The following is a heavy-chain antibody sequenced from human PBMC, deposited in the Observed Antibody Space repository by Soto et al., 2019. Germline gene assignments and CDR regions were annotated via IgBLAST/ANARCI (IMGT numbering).Heavy chain of an antibody. V-gene: IGHV4-31*03. CDR2: IYYSGST. D-gene: IGHD4-4*01. J-gene: IGHJ4*02. Sequence: SETLSLTCTVSGGSISSGRYYWSWIRQHPGKGLEWIGYIYYSGSTYYNPSLKSRVTISVDTSKNQFSLKLSSVTAADTAVYYCARDSTVTSFDYWGQGTLVTSP. CDR1: GGSISSGRYY. CDR3: ARDSTVTSFDY.